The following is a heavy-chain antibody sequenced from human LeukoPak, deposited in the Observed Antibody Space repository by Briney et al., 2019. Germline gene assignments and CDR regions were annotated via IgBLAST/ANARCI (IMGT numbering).Heavy chain of an antibody. V-gene: IGHV3-23*01. J-gene: IGHJ4*02. D-gene: IGHD2-2*01. Sequence: GGSLRLSCAASGFTFSSYAMSWVRQAPGKGLEWVSAISGSGGSTYYADSVKGRLTISRDNAKNTLYLQMNSLRAEDTTVYYCAKVREEVPAAIIGVYYFVYWGQGTLVTVSS. CDR1: GFTFSSYA. CDR2: ISGSGGST. CDR3: AKVREEVPAAIIGVYYFVY.